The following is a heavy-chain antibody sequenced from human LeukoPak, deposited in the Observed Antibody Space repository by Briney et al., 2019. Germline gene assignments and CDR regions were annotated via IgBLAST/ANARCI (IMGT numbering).Heavy chain of an antibody. CDR1: GFTFNSHA. CDR2: IDISGGST. CDR3: ARDGVVRGVTNFDY. J-gene: IGHJ4*02. V-gene: IGHV3-23*01. D-gene: IGHD3-10*01. Sequence: GGSLRLSCAVSGFTFNSHAMCWVRQAPGKGLEWVSSIDISGGSTYYADSVKGRFTISRDNAKNSLYLQMDSLRDEDTAVYYCARDGVVRGVTNFDYWGQGTLVTVSS.